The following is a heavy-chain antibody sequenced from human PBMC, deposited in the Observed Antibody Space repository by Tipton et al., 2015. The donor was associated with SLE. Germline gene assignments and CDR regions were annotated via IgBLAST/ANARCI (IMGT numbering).Heavy chain of an antibody. CDR3: AKDSDLSGWAWDS. CDR1: GDTFTIYT. D-gene: IGHD3-9*01. Sequence: QLVQSGAEVKKPGASVRISCKAPGDTFTIYTVHWLRQAPGQGPEWMGYINAGNGNTIYSQKFQDRLTITRDTSATTLYMHLISLRSEDTAVYFCAKDSDLSGWAWDSWCQGTLVTVSS. V-gene: IGHV1-3*01. J-gene: IGHJ4*02. CDR2: INAGNGNT.